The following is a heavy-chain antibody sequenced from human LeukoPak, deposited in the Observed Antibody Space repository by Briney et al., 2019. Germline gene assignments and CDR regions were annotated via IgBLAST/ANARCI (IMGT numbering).Heavy chain of an antibody. Sequence: ASVKVSCKASGYTFTSYGLSWVRQAPGQGLEWMGWISAYNGNTNYTQKFQGRVTMITDTSTSTAHMELRSLRSDDTAVYYCARAPMIEVVHDPFDIWGQGTMVTVSS. CDR2: ISAYNGNT. V-gene: IGHV1-18*01. J-gene: IGHJ3*02. CDR1: GYTFTSYG. D-gene: IGHD3-22*01. CDR3: ARAPMIEVVHDPFDI.